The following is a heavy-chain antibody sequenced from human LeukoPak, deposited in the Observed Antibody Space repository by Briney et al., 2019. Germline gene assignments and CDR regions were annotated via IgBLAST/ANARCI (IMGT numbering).Heavy chain of an antibody. CDR3: ARESLHYYYDSSGYYPEGAYFDY. V-gene: IGHV4-34*01. CDR2: INHSGST. J-gene: IGHJ4*02. Sequence: GSLRLSCAASGFTFSSYAMSWIRQPPGKGLEWIGEINHSGSTNYNPSLKSRVTISVDTSKNQFSLKLSSVTAADTAVYYCARESLHYYYDSSGYYPEGAYFDYWGQGTLVTVSS. D-gene: IGHD3-22*01. CDR1: GFTFSSYA.